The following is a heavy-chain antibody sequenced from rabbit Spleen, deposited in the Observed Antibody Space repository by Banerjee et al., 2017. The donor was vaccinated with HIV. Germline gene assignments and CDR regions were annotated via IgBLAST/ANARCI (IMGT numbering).Heavy chain of an antibody. Sequence: QSLEESGGDLVKPGASLTLTCTASGFSFRSSYWISWVRQAPGKGLEWIACIYTDSSGSTSYASWAKGRFTISKTSSTTVTLQMTSLTAAGTATYFCARHNFELWGQGTLVTVS. J-gene: IGHJ4*01. CDR2: IYTDSSGST. V-gene: IGHV1S40*01. CDR3: ARHNFEL. CDR1: GFSFRSSYW.